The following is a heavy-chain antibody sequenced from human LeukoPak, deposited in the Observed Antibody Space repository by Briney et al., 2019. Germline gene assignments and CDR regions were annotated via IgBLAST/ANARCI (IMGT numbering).Heavy chain of an antibody. CDR3: ARETRSSSWLLFDY. V-gene: IGHV4-34*01. Sequence: SESLSLTCAVYGGSFSGYYWSWIRQPLGKGLEWIGEINHSGSTNYNPSLKSRVTISVDTSKNQFSLKLSSVTAADTAVYYCARETRSSSWLLFDYWGQGTLVTVSS. J-gene: IGHJ4*02. CDR1: GGSFSGYY. CDR2: INHSGST. D-gene: IGHD6-13*01.